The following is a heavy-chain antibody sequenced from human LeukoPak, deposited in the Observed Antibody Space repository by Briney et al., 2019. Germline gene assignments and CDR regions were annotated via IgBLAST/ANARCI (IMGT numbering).Heavy chain of an antibody. Sequence: GGSLRLSCAASGFTFSSYWMSWVRQAPGKGLEWVANIKQDGSEKYYVDSVKGRFTISRDNAKNSLYLQMNSLRAEDTAVYYCARDTYYYGSGSYGEDYWGQGTLVTVSS. CDR1: GFTFSSYW. CDR2: IKQDGSEK. CDR3: ARDTYYYGSGSYGEDY. J-gene: IGHJ4*02. D-gene: IGHD3-10*01. V-gene: IGHV3-7*01.